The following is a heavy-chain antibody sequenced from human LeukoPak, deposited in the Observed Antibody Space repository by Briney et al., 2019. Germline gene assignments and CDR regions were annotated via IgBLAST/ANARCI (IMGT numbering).Heavy chain of an antibody. Sequence: GGSLRLSCAASGFTFSSYAMSWVRQAPGRGLEWVSAISGSGGSTYYADSVKGRFTISRDNSKNTLYLQMNSLRAEDTAVYYCAKDQGNWNYLDYWGQGTLVTVSS. J-gene: IGHJ4*02. CDR2: ISGSGGST. CDR3: AKDQGNWNYLDY. D-gene: IGHD1-20*01. V-gene: IGHV3-23*01. CDR1: GFTFSSYA.